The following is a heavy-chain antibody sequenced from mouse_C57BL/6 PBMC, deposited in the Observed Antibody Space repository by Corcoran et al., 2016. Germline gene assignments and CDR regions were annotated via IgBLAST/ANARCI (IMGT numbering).Heavy chain of an antibody. CDR1: GYTFTSYW. Sequence: QVQLQQPGAELVKPGASVKLSCKASGYTFTSYWITWVKQRPGQGLEWIGDIYPGSGSTNYNEKFKSKATLTVDTSSSTAYMQLSSLTSEDSAVYYCARFYYGSPPGGWGTGTTVTFSS. CDR2: IYPGSGST. V-gene: IGHV1-55*01. CDR3: ARFYYGSPPGG. J-gene: IGHJ1*03. D-gene: IGHD1-1*01.